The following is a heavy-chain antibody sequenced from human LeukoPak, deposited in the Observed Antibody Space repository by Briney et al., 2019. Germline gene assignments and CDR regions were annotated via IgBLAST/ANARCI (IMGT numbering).Heavy chain of an antibody. D-gene: IGHD1-26*01. V-gene: IGHV3-23*01. CDR2: IRDSGGST. J-gene: IGHJ4*02. Sequence: PGGSLRLSCAASGFTFSSYAMSWVRQAPGKGLEWVSAIRDSGGSTHYADSVKGRFTISRDNSKNTLYLQVNSLRAEDTAVYYCAKGGKWDVTPFAYWGQGTLVTVSS. CDR3: AKGGKWDVTPFAY. CDR1: GFTFSSYA.